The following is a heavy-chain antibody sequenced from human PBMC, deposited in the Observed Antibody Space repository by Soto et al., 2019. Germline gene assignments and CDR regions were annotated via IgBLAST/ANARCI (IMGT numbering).Heavy chain of an antibody. CDR2: ISSSANT. CDR3: ARGLISRSYYFDY. J-gene: IGHJ4*02. D-gene: IGHD3-3*02. CDR1: GDSIRSGSSY. V-gene: IGHV4-31*03. Sequence: SETLSLTCTVSGDSIRSGSSYWTWIRQHPGEGLEWLGYISSSANTYYNPSLRSRVSISADTSENQFSLRLTSVTAADTAVYHCARGLISRSYYFDYWGQGALVTVSS.